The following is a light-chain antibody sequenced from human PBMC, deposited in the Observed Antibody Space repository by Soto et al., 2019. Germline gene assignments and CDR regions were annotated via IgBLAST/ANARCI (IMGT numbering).Light chain of an antibody. Sequence: QSVLPQPPSASGTPGQRVTMSCSGSSSNNGSNTVNWYQQLPGTAPKLLIYNNNQRPSGVPDRFSGSKSGTSASLAISGLQSEDEADYYCAAWDDSLNGLVFGTGTKLTVL. CDR1: SSNNGSNT. CDR3: AAWDDSLNGLV. J-gene: IGLJ1*01. V-gene: IGLV1-44*01. CDR2: NNN.